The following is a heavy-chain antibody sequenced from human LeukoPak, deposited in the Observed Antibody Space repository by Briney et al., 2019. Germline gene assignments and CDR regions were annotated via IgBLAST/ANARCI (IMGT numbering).Heavy chain of an antibody. Sequence: GGSLRLSCAASGFTFSSYAMSWVRQAPGKGLEWVSAISGSGGSTYYADSVKGRFTISRDNSKNTLYLQMNSLRAEDTAVYYCAKDRSYYDSSGHPTNFDYWGQGTLVTVSS. CDR3: AKDRSYYDSSGHPTNFDY. V-gene: IGHV3-23*01. CDR2: ISGSGGST. D-gene: IGHD3-22*01. CDR1: GFTFSSYA. J-gene: IGHJ4*02.